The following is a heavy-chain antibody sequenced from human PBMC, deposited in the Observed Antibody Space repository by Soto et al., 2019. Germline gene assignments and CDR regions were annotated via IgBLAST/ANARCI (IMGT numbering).Heavy chain of an antibody. CDR3: ARDRGYYDSSGFYYYYYGMDV. J-gene: IGHJ6*02. D-gene: IGHD3-22*01. CDR1: GFTFNSYG. Sequence: PGGSLRLSCAASGFTFNSYGMHWVRQAPGKGLEWVAVIWYDGSNKYYADSVKGRFTISRDNSKNTLYLQMNSLRAEDTAVYYCARDRGYYDSSGFYYYYYGMDVWGQGTTVTVSS. V-gene: IGHV3-33*08. CDR2: IWYDGSNK.